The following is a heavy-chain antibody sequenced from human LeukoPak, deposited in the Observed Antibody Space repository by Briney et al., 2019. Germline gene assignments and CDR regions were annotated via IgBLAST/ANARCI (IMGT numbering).Heavy chain of an antibody. CDR2: IHGNGETT. CDR1: GFMFSRYG. Sequence: PGGSVRLSCVGSGFMFSRYGLIWVRQAPGKGLEWVSGIHGNGETTYYGDSVKGRFTISRDNSKSTLYLQMNSLRVEDTAEYFCGRDPNGDYVGAFEFWGQGTMVTVSS. D-gene: IGHD3-16*01. J-gene: IGHJ3*01. V-gene: IGHV3-23*01. CDR3: GRDPNGDYVGAFEF.